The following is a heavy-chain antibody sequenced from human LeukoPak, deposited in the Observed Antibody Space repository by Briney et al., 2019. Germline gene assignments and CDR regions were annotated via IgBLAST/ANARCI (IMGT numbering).Heavy chain of an antibody. CDR1: GFTFSSYA. J-gene: IGHJ4*02. Sequence: GGSLRLSCAASGFTFSSYAMSWVRQAPGKGLEWVANIKQDGSEKYYVDSVKGRFTISRDNAKNSLYLQMNSLRAEDTAVYYCARLGYCSGGSCYPGYYFDYWGQGTLVTVSS. V-gene: IGHV3-7*01. D-gene: IGHD2-15*01. CDR3: ARLGYCSGGSCYPGYYFDY. CDR2: IKQDGSEK.